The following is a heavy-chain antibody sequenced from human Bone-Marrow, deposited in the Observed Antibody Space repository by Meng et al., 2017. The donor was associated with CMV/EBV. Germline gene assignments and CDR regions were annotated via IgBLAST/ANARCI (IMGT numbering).Heavy chain of an antibody. V-gene: IGHV1-58*01. CDR2: IVVGSGYT. CDR3: ASKAMDV. CDR1: GFSFTNAA. J-gene: IGHJ6*02. Sequence: SVNVSCKASGFSFTNAAVQWVRQARGEPLEWIGWIVVGSGYTSYAQKLQGRVTITRDMATSTAYMEVSSLRSDDTAVYYCASKAMDVWGQGTTVTVSS.